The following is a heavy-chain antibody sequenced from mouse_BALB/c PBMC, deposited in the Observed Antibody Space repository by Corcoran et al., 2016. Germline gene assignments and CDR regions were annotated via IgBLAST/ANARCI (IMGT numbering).Heavy chain of an antibody. V-gene: IGHV1S136*01. CDR3: ASYYYGSSSWFAY. Sequence: EVQLQQSGPELVKPGASVKMSCNASVYTFTSYIMHWVKQKPGQGLEWIGYINPYNDGTKYNEKFKGKATLTSDKSSSTAYMELSSLTSEDSAVYYCASYYYGSSSWFAYWGQWTLVTVSA. D-gene: IGHD1-1*01. J-gene: IGHJ3*01. CDR1: VYTFTSYI. CDR2: INPYNDGT.